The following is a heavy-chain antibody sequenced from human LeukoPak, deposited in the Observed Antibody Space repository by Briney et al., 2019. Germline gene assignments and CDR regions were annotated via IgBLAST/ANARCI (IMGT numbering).Heavy chain of an antibody. J-gene: IGHJ4*02. CDR3: ARDNYGSGSLFDY. D-gene: IGHD3-10*01. CDR2: INHSGST. CDR1: GGSFSGYY. V-gene: IGHV4-34*01. Sequence: SETLSLTCAVYGGSFSGYYWSWIRQPPGKGLEWIGEINHSGSTNYNPPLKSRVTISVDTSKNQFSLKLSSVTAADTAVYYCARDNYGSGSLFDYWGQGTLVTVSS.